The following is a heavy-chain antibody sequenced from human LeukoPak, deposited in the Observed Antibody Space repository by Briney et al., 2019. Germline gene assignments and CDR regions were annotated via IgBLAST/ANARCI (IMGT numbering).Heavy chain of an antibody. Sequence: GASVKVSCKASGGTFSRYAISWVRQAPGQGLEWMGGIIPIFGTANYAQKFQGRVTITTDESTSTAYMELSSLRSEDTAVYYCASEGYSSSSPRNWFDPWGQGTLVTVSS. CDR1: GGTFSRYA. CDR3: ASEGYSSSSPRNWFDP. CDR2: IIPIFGTA. V-gene: IGHV1-69*05. J-gene: IGHJ5*02. D-gene: IGHD6-6*01.